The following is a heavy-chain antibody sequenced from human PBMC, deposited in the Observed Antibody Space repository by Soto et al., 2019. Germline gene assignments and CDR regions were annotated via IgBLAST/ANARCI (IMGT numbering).Heavy chain of an antibody. Sequence: GGSLRLSCAASGFTFSSYAMSWVRQAPGKGLEWVSAISGSGGSTYYADSVKGRFTISRDNSKNTLYLQMNSLRAEDTAVYYCAKDRPYYYDSSGYFYIYWGQGTLVTVSS. J-gene: IGHJ4*02. CDR2: ISGSGGST. V-gene: IGHV3-23*01. D-gene: IGHD3-22*01. CDR1: GFTFSSYA. CDR3: AKDRPYYYDSSGYFYIY.